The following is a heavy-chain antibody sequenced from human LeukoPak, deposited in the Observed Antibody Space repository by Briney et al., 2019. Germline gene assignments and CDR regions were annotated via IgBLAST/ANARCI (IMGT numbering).Heavy chain of an antibody. Sequence: PGGSLRLSCEASGFTFSSYAMHWVRQAPGKGLEWVAVISYDGSNKYYADSVKGRFTISRDNSKNTLHLQMNSLRAEDTAVYYCARVKTRGYSYGYLDYWGQGTLVTVSS. CDR1: GFTFSSYA. CDR2: ISYDGSNK. V-gene: IGHV3-30-3*01. D-gene: IGHD5-18*01. CDR3: ARVKTRGYSYGYLDY. J-gene: IGHJ4*02.